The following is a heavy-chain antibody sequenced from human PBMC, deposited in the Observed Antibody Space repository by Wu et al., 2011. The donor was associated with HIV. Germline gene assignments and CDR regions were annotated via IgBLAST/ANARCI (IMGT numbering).Heavy chain of an antibody. CDR2: MNPNSGNT. D-gene: IGHD6-13*01. Sequence: QVQLVQSGAEVKKPGASLKVSCKASGYTFTSYDINWVRQATGQGLEWMGWMNPNSGNTGYAQKFQGRATMTRDTSINTAYMDLSSLRSDDTAVYYCARDPGIAATGMFGWGQGTLVTVSS. CDR3: ARDPGIAATGMFG. J-gene: IGHJ4*02. V-gene: IGHV1-8*01. CDR1: GYTFTSYD.